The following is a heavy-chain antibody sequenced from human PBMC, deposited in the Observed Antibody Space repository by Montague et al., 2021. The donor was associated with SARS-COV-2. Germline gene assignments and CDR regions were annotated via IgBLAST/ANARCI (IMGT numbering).Heavy chain of an antibody. V-gene: IGHV4-61*08. CDR2: IYYSGST. D-gene: IGHD3-22*01. J-gene: IGHJ2*01. CDR3: ARGAPTISMILVVMTGAGWYFDL. CDR1: GGSLLRGGYY. Sequence: SETLSLTCIVSGGSLLRGGYYWSWIRQHPGICLEWIGYIYYSGSTNYILALRSRVTISVDTSKNQFSLKLSAVTAADTAVYYCARGAPTISMILVVMTGAGWYFDLWGRGTLVTVSS.